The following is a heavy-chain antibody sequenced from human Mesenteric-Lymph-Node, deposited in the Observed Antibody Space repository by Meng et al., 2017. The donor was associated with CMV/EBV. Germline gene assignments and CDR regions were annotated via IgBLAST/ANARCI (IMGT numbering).Heavy chain of an antibody. J-gene: IGHJ5*02. D-gene: IGHD3-9*01. V-gene: IGHV3-23*01. CDR1: GFTFSSYA. CDR2: IATRGTT. Sequence: GESLKISCAASGFTFSSYAMSWVRQAPGKGLEWVSSIATRGTTYYTDSVKGRFTISRDNSKNTLFLHMNSLRAEDTAVYYCAKSTPDHFDWLFGPWGQGTLVTVSS. CDR3: AKSTPDHFDWLFGP.